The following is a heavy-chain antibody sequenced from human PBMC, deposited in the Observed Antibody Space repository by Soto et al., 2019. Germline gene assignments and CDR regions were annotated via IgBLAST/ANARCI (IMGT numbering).Heavy chain of an antibody. V-gene: IGHV3-23*01. D-gene: IGHD6-19*01. J-gene: IGHJ4*02. CDR3: ARSSSGWYFDY. Sequence: EVQLLESGGGLVQPGGSLRLSCAASGFTFSSYAMSWVRQAPGKGLAWASAFSGSGGSTYYADSVKGRFTISRDNSKNTLYLHMNSLSAEDTAVYYCARSSSGWYFDYWGQGTLVTVSS. CDR2: FSGSGGST. CDR1: GFTFSSYA.